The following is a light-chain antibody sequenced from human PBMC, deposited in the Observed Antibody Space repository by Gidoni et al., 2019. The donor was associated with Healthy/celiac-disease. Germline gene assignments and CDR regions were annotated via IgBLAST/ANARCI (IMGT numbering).Light chain of an antibody. CDR1: QSISSY. Sequence: DIQMPQSPSSLSASVGDRVTITCRASQSISSYLNWYQQKPGKAPKLLIYAASSLQSGVPSRLSGSGSGTDFTLTISSLQPEDFATYYCQQSYSTLTFGGXTKVEIK. CDR3: QQSYSTLT. V-gene: IGKV1-39*01. CDR2: AAS. J-gene: IGKJ4*01.